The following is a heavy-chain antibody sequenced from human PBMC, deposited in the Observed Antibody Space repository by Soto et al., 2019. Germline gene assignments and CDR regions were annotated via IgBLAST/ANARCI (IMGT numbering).Heavy chain of an antibody. CDR3: ARRWGTTFDY. J-gene: IGHJ4*02. CDR2: IYYSGST. Sequence: PSETLSLTCVVSGGSLSSYYWSWFRQHPGKGLEWIGYIYYSGSTYYNPSLKSRVTISVDTSKNQYSLNLSSVTAADTAVYYCARRWGTTFDYWGQGTLVTVSS. CDR1: GGSLSSYY. V-gene: IGHV4-59*08. D-gene: IGHD3-16*01.